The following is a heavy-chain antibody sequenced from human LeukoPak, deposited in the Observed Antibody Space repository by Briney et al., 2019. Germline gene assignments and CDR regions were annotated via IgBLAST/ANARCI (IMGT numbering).Heavy chain of an antibody. CDR2: ISYDGSNK. V-gene: IGHV3-30*18. Sequence: PGGSLGLSCAASGFTFSSYGMHRVRQAPGKGLEWVAVISYDGSNKYYADSVKGRFTISRDNSKNTLYLQMNSLRAEDTAVYYCANGDSSSWYNYWGQGTLVTVSS. J-gene: IGHJ4*02. CDR3: ANGDSSSWYNY. CDR1: GFTFSSYG. D-gene: IGHD6-13*01.